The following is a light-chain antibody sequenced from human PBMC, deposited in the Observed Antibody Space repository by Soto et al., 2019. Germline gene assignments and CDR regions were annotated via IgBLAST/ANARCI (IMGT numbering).Light chain of an antibody. CDR3: CSYAGSSVL. J-gene: IGLJ2*01. CDR2: DVA. V-gene: IGLV2-11*01. Sequence: QSALTQPRSVSGSPGQSVTISCTGTSSDVGAYDHVSWYQQHPGKAPKLMIYDVAKRPSGVPDRFSGFKSGSTASLTISGLQAADETDYYCCSYAGSSVLFGGGTKVTVL. CDR1: SSDVGAYDH.